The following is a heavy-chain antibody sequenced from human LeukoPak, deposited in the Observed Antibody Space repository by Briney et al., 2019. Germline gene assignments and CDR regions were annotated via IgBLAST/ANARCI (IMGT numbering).Heavy chain of an antibody. CDR3: ARDLGVYCGGDCPLDY. CDR1: GFTFSSYS. D-gene: IGHD2-21*02. Sequence: GGSLRLSCAASGFTFSSYSMNWVRQAPGKGLEWVSYISSSSSTIYYADSVKGRFTISRDNAKNSLYLQMNSLRAEDTAVYYCARDLGVYCGGDCPLDYWGQGTLVTVSS. J-gene: IGHJ4*02. CDR2: ISSSSSTI. V-gene: IGHV3-48*04.